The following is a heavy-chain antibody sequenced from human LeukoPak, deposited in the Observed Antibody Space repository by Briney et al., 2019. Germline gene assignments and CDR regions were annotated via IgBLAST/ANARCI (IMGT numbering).Heavy chain of an antibody. J-gene: IGHJ4*02. CDR3: ARDIRSGWYYFDD. D-gene: IGHD6-19*01. CDR1: GYTFVNYN. V-gene: IGHV1-46*01. CDR2: IIPRGGST. Sequence: GASVTVSCKASGYTFVNYNIHWVRQAPGQGLEWMGIIIPRGGSTIYAQKFRGRVTTTRDTSTSTVYMELSSLRPEDTAVYYCARDIRSGWYYFDDWGQGTLVTVSS.